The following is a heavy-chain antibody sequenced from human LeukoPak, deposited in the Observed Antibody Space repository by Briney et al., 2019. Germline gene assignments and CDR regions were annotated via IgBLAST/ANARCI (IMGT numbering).Heavy chain of an antibody. Sequence: ASVKVSCKASGYTFTSYDINWVRQATGQGLEWMGWMNPNSGNTGYAQKFQGRVTMTRNTSISTANMELSSLRSEDTAVYYCARAHSSGWYVAPFVDFDYWGQGTLVTVSS. CDR2: MNPNSGNT. V-gene: IGHV1-8*01. J-gene: IGHJ4*02. CDR1: GYTFTSYD. CDR3: ARAHSSGWYVAPFVDFDY. D-gene: IGHD6-19*01.